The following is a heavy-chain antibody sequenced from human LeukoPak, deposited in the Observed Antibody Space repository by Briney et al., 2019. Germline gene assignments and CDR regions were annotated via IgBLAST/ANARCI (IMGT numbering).Heavy chain of an antibody. D-gene: IGHD3-3*01. CDR2: IKQDGSEK. CDR1: GFTFTRYW. V-gene: IGHV3-7*01. CDR3: ARKRLTYYDFLSGYYFEYYFDY. J-gene: IGHJ4*02. Sequence: PGGSLRLSCATTGFTFTRYWMSWVRQAPGKGLEWVANIKQDGSEKYYVDSVKGRFTISRDNAKNSLYLQMNSLRAEDTAVYYCARKRLTYYDFLSGYYFEYYFDYWGQGTLVTVSS.